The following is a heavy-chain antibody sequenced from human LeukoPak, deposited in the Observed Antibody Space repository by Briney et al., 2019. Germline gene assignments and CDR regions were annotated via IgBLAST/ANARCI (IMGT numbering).Heavy chain of an antibody. Sequence: GGSRRLSCAASGFTFSSYGMHWVRQAPGKGLEWVAFIRYDGSNKYYAGSVKGPFTISRDHSKNTLYLQMNSLRAEDTAVYYCAKDRYAILTGYYIEPVPFDYWGQGTLVTVSS. J-gene: IGHJ4*02. CDR3: AKDRYAILTGYYIEPVPFDY. CDR2: IRYDGSNK. CDR1: GFTFSSYG. V-gene: IGHV3-30*02. D-gene: IGHD3-9*01.